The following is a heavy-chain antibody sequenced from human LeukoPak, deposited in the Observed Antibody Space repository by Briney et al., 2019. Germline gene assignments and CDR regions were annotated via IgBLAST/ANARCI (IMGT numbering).Heavy chain of an antibody. V-gene: IGHV3-33*06. CDR3: AKDHRDGYNPFDY. D-gene: IGHD5-24*01. CDR2: IWYDGSNK. J-gene: IGHJ4*02. Sequence: GGSLRLSCAASGFTFSGYGMHWVRQAPGKGLEWVAVIWYDGSNKYYADSVKGRFTISRDNSKNTLYLQMNSLRAEDTAVYYCAKDHRDGYNPFDYWGQGTLVTVSS. CDR1: GFTFSGYG.